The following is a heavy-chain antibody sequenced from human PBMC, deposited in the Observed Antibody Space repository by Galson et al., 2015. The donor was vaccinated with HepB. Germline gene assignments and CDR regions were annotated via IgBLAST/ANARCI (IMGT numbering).Heavy chain of an antibody. D-gene: IGHD5-18*01. CDR2: TYYRSKWYN. V-gene: IGHV6-1*01. CDR1: GDSVSSNSAA. J-gene: IGHJ4*02. Sequence: CAISGDSVSSNSAAWNWIRRSPSRGLEWLGRTYYRSKWYNDYAVSVKSRITINPDTSKNQFSLQLSSVTPEDTAVYYCARGGYSYLTSFNYWGQGTLVTVSS. CDR3: ARGGYSYLTSFNY.